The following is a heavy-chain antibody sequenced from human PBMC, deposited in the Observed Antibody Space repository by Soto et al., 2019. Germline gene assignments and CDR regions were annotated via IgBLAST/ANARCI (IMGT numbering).Heavy chain of an antibody. V-gene: IGHV4-4*02. CDR1: GASIITDNW. CDR2: IYHSGNT. D-gene: IGHD3-10*01. CDR3: ARASASSKLRGVVIN. J-gene: IGHJ4*02. Sequence: QVQLQESGPGLVKPSGTLSLTCALSGASIITDNWWSWVRQPPGKEMEWIGEIYHSGNTNFNPSIKSRVTLSVDTYKHQFSLTVRSVTAADTAIYYCARASASSKLRGVVINWGQGTLVTVSS.